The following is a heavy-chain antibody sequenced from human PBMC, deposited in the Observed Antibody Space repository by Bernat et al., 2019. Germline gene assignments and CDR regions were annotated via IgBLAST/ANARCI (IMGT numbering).Heavy chain of an antibody. Sequence: QVQLQESGPGLVKPSETLSLTCAVSGYSISSVYYWGWIRQPPGKGLEWIGNIYHGGRTYYNPSLKSGVTISVDTSKNQFSLKLSSVTAAETAVYYCARVASSSYGNYYYYYYMDVWGKGTTVTVSS. J-gene: IGHJ6*03. D-gene: IGHD6-6*01. CDR3: ARVASSSYGNYYYYYYMDV. CDR2: IYHGGRT. CDR1: GYSISSVYY. V-gene: IGHV4-38-2*01.